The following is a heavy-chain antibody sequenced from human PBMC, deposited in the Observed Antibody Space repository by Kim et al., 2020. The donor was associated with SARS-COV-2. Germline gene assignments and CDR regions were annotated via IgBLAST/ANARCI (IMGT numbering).Heavy chain of an antibody. D-gene: IGHD5-18*01. CDR3: ARDSNPGYDPSREGLDV. V-gene: IGHV1-2*04. CDR1: GYTFTGYY. J-gene: IGHJ6*02. Sequence: ASVKVSCKASGYTFTGYYMHWVRQAPGQGLEWMGWINPNSGGTNYAQKFQGWVTMTRDTSISTAYMELSRLRSDDTAVYYCARDSNPGYDPSREGLDVWGQGTTVTVSS. CDR2: INPNSGGT.